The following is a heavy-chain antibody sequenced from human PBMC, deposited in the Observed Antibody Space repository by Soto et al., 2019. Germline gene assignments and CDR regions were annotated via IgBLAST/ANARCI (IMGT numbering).Heavy chain of an antibody. CDR3: ARRTVVVAFDI. Sequence: GASVKVSCKASGYTFTSYAMHWVRQAPGQRLEWVGWMNPDSGNTGYAQKFQGRLTMTRDTSISTAYMELSSLTSEETAVYYCARRTVVVAFDIWGQGTMVTVSS. CDR2: MNPDSGNT. CDR1: GYTFTSYA. J-gene: IGHJ3*02. V-gene: IGHV1-8*02. D-gene: IGHD2-21*01.